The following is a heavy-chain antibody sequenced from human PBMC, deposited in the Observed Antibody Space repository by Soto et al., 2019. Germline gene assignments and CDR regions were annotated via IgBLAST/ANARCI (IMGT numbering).Heavy chain of an antibody. V-gene: IGHV3-30-3*01. CDR3: ARTTVVSGTPDFDY. CDR2: ISYGGINN. J-gene: IGHJ4*02. D-gene: IGHD4-4*01. Sequence: QVHLVESGGGVVQPGRSLRLSCAASGFTFSNFPMHWVRQAPGKGLEWVAVISYGGINNYYADSVKGRFTISRDDSKNTVYLQMNGLRPEDTAVYFCARTTVVSGTPDFDYWGQGTLVTVSS. CDR1: GFTFSNFP.